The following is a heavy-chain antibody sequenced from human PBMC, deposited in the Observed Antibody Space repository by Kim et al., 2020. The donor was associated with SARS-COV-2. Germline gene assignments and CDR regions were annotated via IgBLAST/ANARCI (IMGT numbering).Heavy chain of an antibody. CDR1: GFTFSSYA. V-gene: IGHV3-23*01. D-gene: IGHD3-16*02. J-gene: IGHJ4*02. CDR2: ISGSGGST. CDR3: AKGSYYDYVWGSYRCNDCVYFDY. Sequence: GGSLRLSCAASGFTFSSYAMSWVRQAPGKGLEWVSAISGSGGSTYYADSVKGRFTISRDNSKNTLYLQMNSLRAEDTAVYYCAKGSYYDYVWGSYRCNDCVYFDYWGQGTLVTVSS.